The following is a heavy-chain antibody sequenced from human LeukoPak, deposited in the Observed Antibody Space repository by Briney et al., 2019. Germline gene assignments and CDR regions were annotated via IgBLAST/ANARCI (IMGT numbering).Heavy chain of an antibody. CDR1: GFTFTNYW. CDR2: ISYDGSNK. CDR3: AKDMASGSSSWNRRTYYYYGMDV. D-gene: IGHD6-13*01. Sequence: GGSLRLSCAASGFTFTNYWMSWVRQAPGKGLEWVAVISYDGSNKYYADSVKGRFTISRDNSKNTLYLQMNSLRAEDTAVYYCAKDMASGSSSWNRRTYYYYGMDVWGQGTTVTVSS. J-gene: IGHJ6*02. V-gene: IGHV3-30*18.